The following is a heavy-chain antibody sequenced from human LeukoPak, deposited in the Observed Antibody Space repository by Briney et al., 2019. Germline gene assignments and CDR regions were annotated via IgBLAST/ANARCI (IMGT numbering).Heavy chain of an antibody. Sequence: ASVKVSCKASGYTFTGYYMHWVRQAPGQGLEWMGWINPNSGGTNYAQKFQGRVTMTRDTSISTAYMELSRLRSDDTAVYYCARVRLPLTVTGWFDPWGQGTLVTVSS. CDR1: GYTFTGYY. D-gene: IGHD4-11*01. CDR2: INPNSGGT. V-gene: IGHV1-2*02. J-gene: IGHJ5*02. CDR3: ARVRLPLTVTGWFDP.